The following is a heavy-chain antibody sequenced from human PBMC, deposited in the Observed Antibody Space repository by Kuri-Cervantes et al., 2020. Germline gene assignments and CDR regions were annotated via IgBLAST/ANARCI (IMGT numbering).Heavy chain of an antibody. CDR1: GYSISSGYY. CDR3: VRGTAVTTLNY. D-gene: IGHD4-17*01. J-gene: IGHJ4*02. V-gene: IGHV4-38-2*02. Sequence: SETLSLTCTVSGYSISSGYYWGWIRQPPGKGLERIGSIYHSGSTYYNPSLKSRVTISVDTSKNQFSLKLSSVTAADTAVYYCVRGTAVTTLNYWGQGTLVTVSS. CDR2: IYHSGST.